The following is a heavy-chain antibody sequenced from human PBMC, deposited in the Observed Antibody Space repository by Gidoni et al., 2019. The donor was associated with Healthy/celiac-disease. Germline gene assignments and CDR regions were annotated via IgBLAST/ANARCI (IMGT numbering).Heavy chain of an antibody. J-gene: IGHJ2*01. Sequence: QVQLQESGPGLVKPSQTLSLTCTVSGGPISSGSYYWSWIRQPAGKGREWSGRSHPSGSTNYNPSLKSRGTMSVDTSKNQFSLKLSAVTAADTAVYDCASHRVGGWSDWYFDLWGRGTLVTVSS. D-gene: IGHD6-19*01. V-gene: IGHV4-61*02. CDR3: ASHRVGGWSDWYFDL. CDR1: GGPISSGSYY. CDR2: SHPSGST.